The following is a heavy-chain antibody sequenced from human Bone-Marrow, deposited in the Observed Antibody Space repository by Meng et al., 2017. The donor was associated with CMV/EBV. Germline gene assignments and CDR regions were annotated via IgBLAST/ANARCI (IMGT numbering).Heavy chain of an antibody. D-gene: IGHD6-19*01. Sequence: GGSLRLSCAASGFTVSKNYMSWVRQAPGKGLEWVSVIDSGASTYYADSVEGRFTISSDNSKNTQYLQMNNQKAEDTAVYYGARDRYSSGWPPAYWGQGTLVTVSS. CDR2: IDSGAST. V-gene: IGHV3-53*01. CDR1: GFTVSKNY. CDR3: ARDRYSSGWPPAY. J-gene: IGHJ4*02.